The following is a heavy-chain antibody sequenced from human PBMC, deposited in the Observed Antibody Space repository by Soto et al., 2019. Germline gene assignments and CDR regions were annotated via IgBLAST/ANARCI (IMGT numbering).Heavy chain of an antibody. CDR2: INPSGGST. J-gene: IGHJ5*02. CDR1: GYTFTSYY. D-gene: IGHD2-15*01. CDR3: ARVGADCSGGSCHIPMSWFDP. Sequence: ASVKVSCKASGYTFTSYYMHWVRQAPGQGLEWMGIINPSGGSTSYAQKFQGRVTMTRDTSTSTVYMELSSLRSEDTAVYYCARVGADCSGGSCHIPMSWFDPWGQGTLVTVSS. V-gene: IGHV1-46*01.